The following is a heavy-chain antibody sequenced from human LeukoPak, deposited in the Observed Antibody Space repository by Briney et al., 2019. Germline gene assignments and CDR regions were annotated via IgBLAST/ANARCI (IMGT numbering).Heavy chain of an antibody. Sequence: PSETLSLTCTVSGGSISSYYWSWIRQPAGKGLEWIGRIYMSGSTNYNSSLKSRVNMPVDTSKNQFSLNLSSVTAADTAVYYCAREAGSSWSRGLDIWGQGTVVTVSS. J-gene: IGHJ3*02. D-gene: IGHD6-13*01. V-gene: IGHV4-4*07. CDR2: IYMSGST. CDR3: AREAGSSWSRGLDI. CDR1: GGSISSYY.